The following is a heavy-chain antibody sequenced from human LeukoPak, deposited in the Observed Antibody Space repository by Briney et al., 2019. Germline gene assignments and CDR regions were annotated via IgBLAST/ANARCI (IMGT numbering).Heavy chain of an antibody. D-gene: IGHD3-10*01. V-gene: IGHV5-51*01. CDR2: IYPGDSDT. J-gene: IGHJ5*02. CDR3: ARPLGRFGDMNWFDP. Sequence: GASLQISCKGSGYRFTNYWIGWVRQLPGKGLEWMGIIYPGDSDTRYSPSFQGQVTISADKSISTAYLQWSSLKASDTAIYYCARPLGRFGDMNWFDPWGQGTLVTVSS. CDR1: GYRFTNYW.